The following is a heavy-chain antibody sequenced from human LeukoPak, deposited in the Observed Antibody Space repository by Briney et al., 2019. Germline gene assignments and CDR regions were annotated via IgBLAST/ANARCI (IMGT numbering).Heavy chain of an antibody. CDR3: ARGGQLVVSFGGVIVPNNWFDP. Sequence: SETLSLTCAVYGGSFSGYYWSWIRQPPGKGLEWIGEINHSGSTNYNPSLKSRVTISVDTSKNQFSLKLSSVTAADTAVYYCARGGQLVVSFGGVIVPNNWFDPWGQGTLVTVSS. J-gene: IGHJ5*02. D-gene: IGHD3-16*02. V-gene: IGHV4-34*01. CDR1: GGSFSGYY. CDR2: INHSGST.